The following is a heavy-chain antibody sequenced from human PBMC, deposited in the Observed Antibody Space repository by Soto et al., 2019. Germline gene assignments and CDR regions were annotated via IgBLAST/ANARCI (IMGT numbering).Heavy chain of an antibody. CDR2: IYYTGNT. J-gene: IGHJ4*02. CDR3: AREFSNSPEAFDS. Sequence: SETLSLTCAVYGGSFSGYYWSWIRQPPGRGLEWIGYIYYTGNTNYNPSLKSRVTISLDTSRNHFSLKLSSVTAADTAVYYCAREFSNSPEAFDSWGQGSLVTVSS. V-gene: IGHV4-59*01. CDR1: GGSFSGYY. D-gene: IGHD6-6*01.